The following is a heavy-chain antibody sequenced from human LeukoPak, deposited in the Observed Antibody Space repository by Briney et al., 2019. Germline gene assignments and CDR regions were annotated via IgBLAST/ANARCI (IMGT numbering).Heavy chain of an antibody. CDR1: GFTFGDYA. Sequence: GGSLRLSCTASGFTFGDYAMSWFRQAPGKGLEWVGFIRSKAYGGTTEYAASVKGRFTISRDDSKSIAYLQMNSLKTEDTAVYYCTTDPSMIVVVTPFDYWGQGTLVTVSS. CDR2: IRSKAYGGTT. CDR3: TTDPSMIVVVTPFDY. V-gene: IGHV3-49*03. D-gene: IGHD3-22*01. J-gene: IGHJ4*02.